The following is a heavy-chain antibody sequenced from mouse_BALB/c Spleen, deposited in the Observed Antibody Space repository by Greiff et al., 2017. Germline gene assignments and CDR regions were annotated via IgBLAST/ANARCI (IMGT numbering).Heavy chain of an antibody. V-gene: IGHV2-9*02. CDR3: ARDGNYAMDD. J-gene: IGHJ4*01. CDR1: GFSLTSYG. D-gene: IGHD1-1*01. Sequence: QVQLQQSGPGLVAPSQSLSITCTVSGFSLTSYGVHWVRQPPGKGLEWLGVIWAGGSTNYNSALMSRLSISKDNSKSQVFLKMNRLQTDDTAVYYCARDGNYAMDDWGQGTSVTVSS. CDR2: IWAGGST.